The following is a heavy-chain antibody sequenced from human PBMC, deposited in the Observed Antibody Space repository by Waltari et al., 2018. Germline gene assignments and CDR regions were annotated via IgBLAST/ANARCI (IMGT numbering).Heavy chain of an antibody. V-gene: IGHV3-23*04. CDR2: ISGSGDKT. CDR3: AKDQVDSVTTFYY. CDR1: GFTFSSYA. D-gene: IGHD4-17*01. Sequence: EVQVVESGGGLVQPGGSLRLSCAASGFTFSSYAMSWVRQAPGKGLEWVSSISGSGDKTYYADSVKGRFTISRDNSKNTLYLQMNSLRAEDTAVYYCAKDQVDSVTTFYYWGQGTLVTVSS. J-gene: IGHJ4*02.